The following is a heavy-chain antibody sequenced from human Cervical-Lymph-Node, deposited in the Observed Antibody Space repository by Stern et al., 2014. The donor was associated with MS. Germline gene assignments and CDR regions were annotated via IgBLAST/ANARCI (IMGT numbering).Heavy chain of an antibody. CDR1: GDSISSGSYY. Sequence: QVQLGQSGPGLVKPSQTLSLTCTVSGDSISSGSYYWSWIRQPAGKGLEWIGRIYTRGSTDYNSSLKSRVTISVDTSKNQFSLKVPSVTAADTAVYYCARTAGGGNNWFDPWGQGTLVTVSS. J-gene: IGHJ5*02. D-gene: IGHD2-15*01. CDR3: ARTAGGGNNWFDP. V-gene: IGHV4-61*02. CDR2: IYTRGST.